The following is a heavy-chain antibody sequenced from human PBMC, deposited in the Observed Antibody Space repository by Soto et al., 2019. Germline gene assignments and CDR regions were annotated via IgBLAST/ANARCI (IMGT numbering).Heavy chain of an antibody. CDR3: AKGGNLPAF. Sequence: HPGGSLRLSCAASGFTSSSYAMSWVRQAPGKGLEWVSAISGTGASTYYADSVKGRFTISRDNSKNTLYLQMNSLRAEDTAVYFCAKGGNLPAFWAQGTLVTVSS. J-gene: IGHJ4*02. CDR1: GFTSSSYA. V-gene: IGHV3-23*01. CDR2: ISGTGAST. D-gene: IGHD1-7*01.